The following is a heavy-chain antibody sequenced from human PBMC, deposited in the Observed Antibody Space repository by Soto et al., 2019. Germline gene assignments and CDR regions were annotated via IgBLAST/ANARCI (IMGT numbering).Heavy chain of an antibody. D-gene: IGHD3-3*01. CDR1: AYTFTACY. Sequence: ASVKVSCKAAAYTFTACYMHWGRQAPGQGLEWMGWSNHNSDGTNYEQTFQGRDTMTRDTSISTAYMVLSRMRTDATAVYYCARENSDFWSRNDSWGQGTLVTVYS. V-gene: IGHV1-2*02. CDR2: SNHNSDGT. J-gene: IGHJ4*02. CDR3: ARENSDFWSRNDS.